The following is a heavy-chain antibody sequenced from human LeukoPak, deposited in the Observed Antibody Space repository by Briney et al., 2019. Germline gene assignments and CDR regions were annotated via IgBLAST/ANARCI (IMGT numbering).Heavy chain of an antibody. Sequence: PGGSLRLSCAASGFTFSSYNMNWVRQAPGKGLEWVSYISTTSDTIYYADFVKGRFTISRDNSKNTLYLQMNSLRAEDTAVYYCAREASYQLLWGFFDYWGQGTLVTVSS. CDR3: AREASYQLLWGFFDY. CDR2: ISTTSDTI. V-gene: IGHV3-48*01. CDR1: GFTFSSYN. J-gene: IGHJ4*02. D-gene: IGHD2-2*01.